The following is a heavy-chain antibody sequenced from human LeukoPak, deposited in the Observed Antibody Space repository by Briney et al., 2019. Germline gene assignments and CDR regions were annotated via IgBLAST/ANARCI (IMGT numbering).Heavy chain of an antibody. J-gene: IGHJ4*02. V-gene: IGHV4-59*01. CDR1: GGSISSYY. Sequence: SETLSLTCTVSGGSISSYYWSWIRQSPGMGLEWIGYIYYSGSTNYNPSLKSRVIISVDTSNNQFSLNLSSVTAADTAVYYCARSSWSYDGHFDSWGQGTLVTVSS. D-gene: IGHD1-26*01. CDR3: ARSSWSYDGHFDS. CDR2: IYYSGST.